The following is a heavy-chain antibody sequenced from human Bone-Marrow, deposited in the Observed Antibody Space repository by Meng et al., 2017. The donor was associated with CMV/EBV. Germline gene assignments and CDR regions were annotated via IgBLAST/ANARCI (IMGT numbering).Heavy chain of an antibody. CDR3: ARAPVLRYIDH. V-gene: IGHV4-38-2*02. Sequence: GSLRLSCTASGYSISSGYYWGWIRQPSGKGLEWIGSIYHSGSTYYNPSLKSRVTISVDTSKNQFSLKLSSVTAADTAVYYCARAPVLRYIDHWGQGTLVTVSS. D-gene: IGHD3-3*01. CDR1: GYSISSGYY. J-gene: IGHJ4*02. CDR2: IYHSGST.